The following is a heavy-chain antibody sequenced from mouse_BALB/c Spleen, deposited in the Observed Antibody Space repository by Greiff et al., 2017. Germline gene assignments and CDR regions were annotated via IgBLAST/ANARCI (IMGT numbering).Heavy chain of an antibody. CDR1: GYTFTSYW. Sequence: QVQLQQSGAELVKPGASVKLSCKTSGYTFTSYWIQWVKQRPGQGLGWIGEIFPGTGTTYYNEKFKGKATLTIDTSSSTAYMQLSSLTSEDSAVYFCARRRDYGSSFDYWGQGTTLTVSA. D-gene: IGHD1-1*01. CDR3: ARRRDYGSSFDY. CDR2: IFPGTGTT. J-gene: IGHJ2*01. V-gene: IGHV1S132*01.